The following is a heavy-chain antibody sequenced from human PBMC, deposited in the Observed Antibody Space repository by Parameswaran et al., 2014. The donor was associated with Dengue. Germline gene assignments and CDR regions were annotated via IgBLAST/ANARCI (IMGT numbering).Heavy chain of an antibody. CDR3: ARIQGRGNRGDAFDI. CDR2: IDWDDDK. Sequence: LPGSGPTLVKPTQTLTLICTFSGFSLSTSGMCVSWIRQPPGKALEWLALIDWDDDKYYSTSLKTRLTISKDTSKNQVVLTMTNMDPVDTATYYCARIQGRGNRGDAFDIWGQGTMVTVSS. J-gene: IGHJ3*02. CDR1: GFSLSTSGMC. V-gene: IGHV2-70*01. D-gene: IGHD3-10*01.